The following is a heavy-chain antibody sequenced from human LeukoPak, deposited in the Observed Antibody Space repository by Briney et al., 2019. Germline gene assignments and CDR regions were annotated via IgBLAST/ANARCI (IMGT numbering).Heavy chain of an antibody. CDR1: GGSVSSGSYY. CDR3: AREIAVLHFPYYYGMDV. J-gene: IGHJ6*02. V-gene: IGHV4-61*01. Sequence: PSETLSLTCTVSGGSVSSGSYYWSWIRQPPGKGLEWIGYTYYSGSTNYNPSLKSRVTISVDTSKNQFSLKLSSVTAADTAVYYCAREIAVLHFPYYYGMDVWGQGTTVTVSS. D-gene: IGHD2/OR15-2a*01. CDR2: TYYSGST.